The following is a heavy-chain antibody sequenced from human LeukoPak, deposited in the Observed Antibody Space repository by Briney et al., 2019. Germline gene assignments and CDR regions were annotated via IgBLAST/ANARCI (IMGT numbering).Heavy chain of an antibody. CDR1: GFTFSSYA. J-gene: IGHJ4*02. Sequence: PGGSLRLSCAASGFTFSSYAMSWVRQAPGKGLEWVGRIKSKTDGGTTDYAAPVKGRFTIPRDDSKNTLYLQMNSLKTEDTAVYYCTTGPGTAMVIEYFDYWGQGTLVTVSS. CDR2: IKSKTDGGTT. V-gene: IGHV3-15*01. CDR3: TTGPGTAMVIEYFDY. D-gene: IGHD5-18*01.